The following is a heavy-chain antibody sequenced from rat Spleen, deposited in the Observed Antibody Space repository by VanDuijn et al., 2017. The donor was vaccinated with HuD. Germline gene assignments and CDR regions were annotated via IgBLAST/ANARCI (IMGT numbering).Heavy chain of an antibody. CDR3: ARQGYLRDWYFDF. D-gene: IGHD2-7*01. Sequence: EVQLVESGGGLVQPGRSLKLSCAASGFTFSNYDMAWVRQAPTKGLEWVASISTGGGGTYYPDSVKGRFTISRDNAKSTLYLQMDSLRSEDTATYYCARQGYLRDWYFDFWGPGTMVTVSS. J-gene: IGHJ1*01. CDR2: ISTGGGGT. CDR1: GFTFSNYD. V-gene: IGHV5S23*01.